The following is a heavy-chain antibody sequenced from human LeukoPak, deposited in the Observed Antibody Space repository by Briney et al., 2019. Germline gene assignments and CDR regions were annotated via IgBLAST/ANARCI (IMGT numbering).Heavy chain of an antibody. CDR2: IYYSGST. D-gene: IGHD3-10*01. V-gene: IGHV4-59*01. CDR3: AREGYYGSGSNWFDP. Sequence: SETLSLTCTVSGGSMSRYYWTWIRQPPGKGLEWIGHIYYSGSTNYNPSLKSRVTISVDTSKNQFSLKLTSVNAADTAVYYCAREGYYGSGSNWFDPWGQGTLVTVSS. J-gene: IGHJ5*02. CDR1: GGSMSRYY.